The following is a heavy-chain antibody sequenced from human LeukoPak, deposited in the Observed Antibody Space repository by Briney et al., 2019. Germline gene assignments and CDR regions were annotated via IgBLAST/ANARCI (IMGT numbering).Heavy chain of an antibody. J-gene: IGHJ4*02. CDR2: ITTSSDTT. CDR3: ARDYRDYVWGSYRYTEY. Sequence: GGSLRLSCAASGFTFSSYWMSWVRQAPGKGLEWVSGITTSSDTTYYADSVKGRFTISRDNSKNTLYLQMKSLRAEDTAVYYCARDYRDYVWGSYRYTEYWGQGALVTVSS. D-gene: IGHD3-16*02. V-gene: IGHV3-23*01. CDR1: GFTFSSYW.